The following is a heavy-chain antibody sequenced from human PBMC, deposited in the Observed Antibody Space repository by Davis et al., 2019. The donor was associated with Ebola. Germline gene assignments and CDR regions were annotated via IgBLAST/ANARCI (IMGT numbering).Heavy chain of an antibody. Sequence: PGGSLRLSCAASGFIFRNYVMSWVRQAPGKGLEWVSTLGTSADTYYADSVKGRFTISRDNSRNTLYLQMNGLRVEDTAIYYCTAYDSTFRNYWGQGTLVTVSS. J-gene: IGHJ4*02. CDR3: TAYDSTFRNY. D-gene: IGHD3-22*01. CDR1: GFIFRNYV. V-gene: IGHV3-23*01. CDR2: LGTSADT.